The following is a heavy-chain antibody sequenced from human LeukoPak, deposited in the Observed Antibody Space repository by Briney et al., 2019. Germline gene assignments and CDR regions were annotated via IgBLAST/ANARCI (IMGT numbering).Heavy chain of an antibody. D-gene: IGHD3-9*01. CDR1: GYTLTELS. Sequence: ASVKVSCKVSGYTLTELSMHWVRQAPGKGREWMGGFDPEDGETIYAQKFQGRVTMTEDTSTDTAYMELSSLRSEDTAVYYCETSVELRYFYWQLDYWGQGTLVTVSS. V-gene: IGHV1-24*01. CDR3: ETSVELRYFYWQLDY. CDR2: FDPEDGET. J-gene: IGHJ4*02.